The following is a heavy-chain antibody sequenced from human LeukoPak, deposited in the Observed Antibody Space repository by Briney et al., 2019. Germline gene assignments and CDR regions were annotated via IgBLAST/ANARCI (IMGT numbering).Heavy chain of an antibody. CDR1: GFTFSNAW. Sequence: GSLRLSCAASGFTFSNAWMSWIRQPPGKGLEWIGYIYYSGSTNYNLSLMSRVTISVDTSKNQFSLKLSSVTAADTAVYYCARPLYYYGSGSYYWYFDLWGRGTMVTVSS. CDR2: IYYSGST. J-gene: IGHJ2*01. CDR3: ARPLYYYGSGSYYWYFDL. D-gene: IGHD3-10*01. V-gene: IGHV4-59*08.